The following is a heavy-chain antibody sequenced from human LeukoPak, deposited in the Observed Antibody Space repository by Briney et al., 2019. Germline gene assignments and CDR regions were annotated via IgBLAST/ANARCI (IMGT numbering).Heavy chain of an antibody. D-gene: IGHD6-6*01. CDR3: AKDATIAARPCFDY. V-gene: IGHV3-23*01. CDR2: ISGGGSDT. CDR1: GFTFSSSA. J-gene: IGHJ4*02. Sequence: GGSLRLSCAASGFTFSSSAMTWVRQAPGKGLEWVSVISGGGSDTYYADSVKGRCTISRDNSKNTVDLQMNSLRAEDTAVYYCAKDATIAARPCFDYWGQGTLVTVSS.